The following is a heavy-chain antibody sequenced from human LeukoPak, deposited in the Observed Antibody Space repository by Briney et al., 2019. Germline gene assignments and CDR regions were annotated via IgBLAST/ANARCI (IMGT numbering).Heavy chain of an antibody. V-gene: IGHV4-4*07. D-gene: IGHD1-7*01. CDR1: GGSISSYY. CDR2: ISSSGST. Sequence: SETLSLTCTVSGGSISSYYWSWIRQPAGKRLEWIGRISSSGSTNYDPSLKSRVTMSVDSSNNQFSLILISVTAADTAVYYCARDLDWNYADYWGQGTLVTVSS. CDR3: ARDLDWNYADY. J-gene: IGHJ4*02.